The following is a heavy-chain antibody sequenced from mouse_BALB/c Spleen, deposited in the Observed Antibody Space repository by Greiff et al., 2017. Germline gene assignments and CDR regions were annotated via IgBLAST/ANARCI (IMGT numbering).Heavy chain of an antibody. CDR1: GFSLTSYG. V-gene: IGHV2-2*02. CDR3: ARGGMRGNYGWFAY. J-gene: IGHJ3*01. Sequence: VKLVESGPGLVQPSQSLSITCTVFGFSLTSYGVHWVRQSPGKGLEWLGVIWSGGSTDYNAAFISRLSISKDNSKSQVFFKMNSLQANDTAIYYCARGGMRGNYGWFAYWGQGTLVTVSA. D-gene: IGHD2-1*01. CDR2: IWSGGST.